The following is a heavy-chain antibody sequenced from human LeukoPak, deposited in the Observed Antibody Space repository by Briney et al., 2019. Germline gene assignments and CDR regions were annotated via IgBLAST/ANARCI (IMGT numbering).Heavy chain of an antibody. V-gene: IGHV3-23*01. J-gene: IGHJ3*02. CDR2: ISGSGGTT. D-gene: IGHD5-12*01. CDR1: GFNFRAYA. Sequence: GGSLGLSCAASGFNFRAYAMTWVRQAPGKGLDWVPGISGSGGTTYYADSVRGRFTISRDNSKNTVYLQLNNLRAEDTAVYYCAKDGVATQHALDIWGHGTMVTVSS. CDR3: AKDGVATQHALDI.